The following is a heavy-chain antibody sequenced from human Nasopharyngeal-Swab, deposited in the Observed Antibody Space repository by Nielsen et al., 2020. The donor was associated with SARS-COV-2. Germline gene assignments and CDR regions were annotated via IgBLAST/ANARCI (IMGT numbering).Heavy chain of an antibody. CDR3: AKSVGIVVPAAMLGTIDY. J-gene: IGHJ4*02. D-gene: IGHD2-2*01. Sequence: GESLKISCAASGFTFSSYAMSWVRQAPGKGLEWVSAISGSGGSTYYADSVKGRFTISRDNSKNTLYLQMNSLRAEDTAVYYCAKSVGIVVPAAMLGTIDYWGQGTLVTVSS. CDR1: GFTFSSYA. CDR2: ISGSGGST. V-gene: IGHV3-23*01.